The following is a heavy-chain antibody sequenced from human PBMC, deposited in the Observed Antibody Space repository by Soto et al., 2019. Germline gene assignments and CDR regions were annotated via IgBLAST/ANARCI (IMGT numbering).Heavy chain of an antibody. CDR2: ISGSGGST. J-gene: IGHJ3*02. V-gene: IGHV3-23*01. CDR3: AKDSSGGGWYPVDAFDI. D-gene: IGHD6-19*01. CDR1: GFTFRSYS. Sequence: WGSLRLSCAASGFTFRSYSMSWVRQAPGKGLEWVTAISGSGGSTYYADSVKGRFTISRDNSKNTLYLQMNSLRAEDTAVYYCAKDSSGGGWYPVDAFDIWGQGTMVTVSS.